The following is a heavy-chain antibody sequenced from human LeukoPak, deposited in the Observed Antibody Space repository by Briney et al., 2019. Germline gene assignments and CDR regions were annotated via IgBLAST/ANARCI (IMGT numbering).Heavy chain of an antibody. CDR2: IYCSGST. J-gene: IGHJ6*03. V-gene: IGHV4-59*01. CDR1: GGSISSYY. Sequence: SETLSLTCTVSGGSISSYYWSWIRQPPGKGLEWVAYIYCSGSTNYNPSLKKRGTTSFDTSKNQFSMKLSSVTAADTAVYYCARDSDLYYYYMDVWGKGTTVTISS. CDR3: ARDSDLYYYYMDV.